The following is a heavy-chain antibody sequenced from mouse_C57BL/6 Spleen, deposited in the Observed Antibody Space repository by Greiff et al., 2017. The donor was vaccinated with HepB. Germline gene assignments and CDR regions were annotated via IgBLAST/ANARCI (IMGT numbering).Heavy chain of an antibody. CDR3: ARAHYGSSPGYFDV. J-gene: IGHJ1*03. V-gene: IGHV1-52*01. D-gene: IGHD1-1*01. CDR2: IDPSDSET. CDR1: GYTFTSYW. Sequence: VQLQQSGAELVRPGSSVKLSCKASGYTFTSYWMHWVKQRPIQGLEWIGNIDPSDSETHYNQKFKDKATLTVDKSSSTAYMQLSSLPSEDSAVDYCARAHYGSSPGYFDVWGTGTTVTVSS.